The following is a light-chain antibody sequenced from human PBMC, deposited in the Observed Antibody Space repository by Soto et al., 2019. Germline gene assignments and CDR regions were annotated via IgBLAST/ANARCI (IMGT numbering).Light chain of an antibody. CDR2: DVS. CDR3: SSYTNNSPL. J-gene: IGLJ2*01. Sequence: QSVLTQPASVSGSPGQSITISCTGTSSDVGGYDYVSWYQQHPGKAPKLMIYDVSNRPSGVSNRFSGSKSGNTASLTISGLQTEDEADYYCSSYTNNSPLFGGGTKLTVL. V-gene: IGLV2-14*01. CDR1: SSDVGGYDY.